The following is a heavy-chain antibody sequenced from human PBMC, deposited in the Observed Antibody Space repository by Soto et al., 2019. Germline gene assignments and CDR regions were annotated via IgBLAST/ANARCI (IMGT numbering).Heavy chain of an antibody. CDR3: VIYADFGLYFNP. D-gene: IGHD4-17*01. Sequence: QGHLQQWGAGLLKPSETLSLTCAVYGGSFNDYYSSWARQPPGKGLEWIAEINYSGSTRYNPSLMSRVTISSDTSKNHVSLTLTSLTAADTAVYYCVIYADFGLYFNPWGRGTLVTVSS. V-gene: IGHV4-34*01. CDR1: GGSFNDYY. CDR2: INYSGST. J-gene: IGHJ2*01.